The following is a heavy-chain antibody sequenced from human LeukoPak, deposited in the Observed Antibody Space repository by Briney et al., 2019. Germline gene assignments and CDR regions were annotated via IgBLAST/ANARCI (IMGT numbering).Heavy chain of an antibody. Sequence: ASVKVSCKTSGYTFTGYYMHWVRQAPGQGLEWMGWINPNSGGTNYAQKLQGRVTMTTDTSTSTAYMELRSLRSDDTAVYYCARERDYYDSSGYYSAFDIWGQGTMVTVSS. CDR3: ARERDYYDSSGYYSAFDI. CDR1: GYTFTGYY. J-gene: IGHJ3*02. CDR2: INPNSGGT. V-gene: IGHV1-2*02. D-gene: IGHD3-22*01.